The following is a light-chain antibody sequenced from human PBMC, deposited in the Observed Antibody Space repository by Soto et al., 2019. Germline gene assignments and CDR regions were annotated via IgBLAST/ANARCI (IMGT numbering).Light chain of an antibody. Sequence: EVVLTQSPGTLSLSPGDRVTLSCKASQSIATPYLAWYQQTFGQAPRLLISSTSKRAPDIPDRFSGAGSGTDFTLTIRRLESEDSGVYYCQQYPSLPITFGQGTRLVI. CDR3: QQYPSLPIT. CDR1: QSIATPY. J-gene: IGKJ5*01. CDR2: STS. V-gene: IGKV3-20*01.